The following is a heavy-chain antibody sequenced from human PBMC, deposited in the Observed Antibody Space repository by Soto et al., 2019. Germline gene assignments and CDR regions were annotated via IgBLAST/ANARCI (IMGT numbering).Heavy chain of an antibody. CDR1: GFTFSSYS. CDR2: ISSSSSTI. Sequence: EVQLVESGGGLVQPGGSLRLSCAASGFTFSSYSMNWVRQAPGKGLEWVSYISSSSSTIYYADSVKGRFTISRDNAKNSLYLQMNSLRDEDTAVYYCARDNGQRCDWLPDNWFDPWGQGTLVTVSS. D-gene: IGHD2-21*02. J-gene: IGHJ5*02. V-gene: IGHV3-48*02. CDR3: ARDNGQRCDWLPDNWFDP.